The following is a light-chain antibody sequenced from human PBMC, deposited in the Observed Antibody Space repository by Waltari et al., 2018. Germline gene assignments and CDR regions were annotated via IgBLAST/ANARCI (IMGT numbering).Light chain of an antibody. CDR3: HSRDGSGVGGT. J-gene: IGLJ3*02. Sequence: TQDPAVSVAMGQTVRITCQGDSLRSFYASWYQQRPGQAPILVGYGHNVRPSGVPDRFSGSSSHNTASWTITGAQAEDEGFYYCHSRDGSGVGGTFGGGTKLTVL. V-gene: IGLV3-19*01. CDR2: GHN. CDR1: SLRSFY.